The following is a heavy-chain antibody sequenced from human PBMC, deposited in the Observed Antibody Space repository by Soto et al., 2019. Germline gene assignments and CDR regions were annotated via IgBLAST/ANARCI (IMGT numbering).Heavy chain of an antibody. CDR2: ISAYNGNT. CDR3: ARVLRTTEPLLWFGEKSWDV. Sequence: ASVKVSCKASGYTFTCYGISWVRQAPGQGLEWMGWISAYNGNTNYAQKLQGRVTMTTDTSSSTAYMELRSLRSDDTAVYYCARVLRTTEPLLWFGEKSWDVWGKGTTVTVSS. D-gene: IGHD3-10*01. CDR1: GYTFTCYG. J-gene: IGHJ6*04. V-gene: IGHV1-18*01.